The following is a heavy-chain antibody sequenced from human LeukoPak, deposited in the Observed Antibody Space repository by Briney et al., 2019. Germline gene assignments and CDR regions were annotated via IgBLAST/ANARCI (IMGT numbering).Heavy chain of an antibody. V-gene: IGHV3-23*01. J-gene: IGHJ5*02. CDR1: GFTFSTYG. D-gene: IGHD6-13*01. Sequence: PGGSLRVSCVASGFTFSTYGLAWVRQAPGKGLEWVSRISGGGSNIYYGDSVKGRFTISRDNSKNTLYLQLNSLRVEDTAIYYCAKAQASKVRAAFSRGFDHWGQGTLVTVSS. CDR2: ISGGGSNI. CDR3: AKAQASKVRAAFSRGFDH.